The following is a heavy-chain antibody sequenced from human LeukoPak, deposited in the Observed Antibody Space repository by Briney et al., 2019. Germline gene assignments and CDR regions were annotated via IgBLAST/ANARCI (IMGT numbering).Heavy chain of an antibody. D-gene: IGHD3-16*02. J-gene: IGHJ4*02. Sequence: PRGSLRLSCAASGFTFSDYYMSWIRQAPGKGLEWIGEINHSGSTNYNPSLKSRVTISVDTSKNQFSLKLSSVTAVDTAVYYCARASYDYVWGSYRYFDYWGQGTLVTVSS. CDR1: GFTFSDYY. CDR2: INHSGST. CDR3: ARASYDYVWGSYRYFDY. V-gene: IGHV4-34*01.